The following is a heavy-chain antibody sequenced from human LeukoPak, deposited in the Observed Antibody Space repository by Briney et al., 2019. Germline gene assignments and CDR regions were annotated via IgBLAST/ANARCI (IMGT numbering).Heavy chain of an antibody. D-gene: IGHD1-26*01. CDR2: TSYDGSNK. V-gene: IGHV3-30-3*01. Sequence: GGSLRLSCAASGFTFSSHAMRWVRQAPGKGLEWVAVTSYDGSNKNYVDSVKGRFTVSRDNSKNTLDLQMNGLRAEDSAVYYCARDMSGRYQIDYWGQGTLATVSS. CDR1: GFTFSSHA. J-gene: IGHJ4*02. CDR3: ARDMSGRYQIDY.